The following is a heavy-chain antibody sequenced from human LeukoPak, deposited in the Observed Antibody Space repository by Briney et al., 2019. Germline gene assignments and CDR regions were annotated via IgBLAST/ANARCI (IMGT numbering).Heavy chain of an antibody. D-gene: IGHD1-14*01. CDR2: IKQDGSEQ. Sequence: PGGSLTLFCAACGFTFSNYWVTCFPQAPGKGLEWVENIKQDGSEQNYVDSVRGRFTISRDNAKNSLYQQMKSLRAEDTAVYYCTRRTGEYGGQGTLVTVSS. J-gene: IGHJ4*02. V-gene: IGHV3-7*04. CDR1: GFTFSNYW. CDR3: TRRTGEY.